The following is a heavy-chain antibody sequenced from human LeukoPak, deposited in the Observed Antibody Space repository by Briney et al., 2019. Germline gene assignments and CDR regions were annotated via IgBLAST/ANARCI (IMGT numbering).Heavy chain of an antibody. CDR1: GGSISSYY. CDR3: ARLDSSGWYQTHYFDY. V-gene: IGHV4-59*08. CDR2: IYYSGST. J-gene: IGHJ4*02. D-gene: IGHD6-19*01. Sequence: SETLSPTCTVSGGSISSYYWSWIRQPPGKGLEWIGYIYYSGSTNYNPSLKSRVTISVDTSKNQFSLKLSSVTAADTAVYYCARLDSSGWYQTHYFDYWGQGTLVTVSS.